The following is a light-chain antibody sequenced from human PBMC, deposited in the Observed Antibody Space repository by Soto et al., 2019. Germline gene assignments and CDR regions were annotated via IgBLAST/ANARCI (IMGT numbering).Light chain of an antibody. V-gene: IGLV7-46*01. J-gene: IGLJ2*01. CDR3: LLSYSGTRVV. CDR2: DTS. CDR1: TGAVTSGHY. Sequence: QAVVTQEPSLTVSPGGTVTLTGASSTGAVTSGHYPYWFQQKPGQAPRTLIYDTSNKHSWTPARFSGSLLGGKAALTLSGAQSEDEAEYYCLLSYSGTRVVFGGGTKLTVL.